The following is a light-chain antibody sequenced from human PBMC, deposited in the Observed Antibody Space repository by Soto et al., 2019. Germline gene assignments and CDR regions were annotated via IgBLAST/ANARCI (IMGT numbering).Light chain of an antibody. CDR3: QKYSSAPWT. CDR1: QGICNY. V-gene: IGKV1-27*01. Sequence: MNKCAASLPASVAERVTIAFLASQGICNYLAWYQLKPGKVPKLLIYAASTLQSGVPSRFSGSGSGTDFTLTISSLQPEDVATYYCQKYSSAPWTFGQGTKVDIK. CDR2: AAS. J-gene: IGKJ1*01.